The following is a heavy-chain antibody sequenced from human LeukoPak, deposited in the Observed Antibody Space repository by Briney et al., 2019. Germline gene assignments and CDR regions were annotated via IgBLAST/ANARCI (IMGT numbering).Heavy chain of an antibody. CDR2: ISTSSIYI. D-gene: IGHD3-22*01. CDR3: ARGTGVTMIVDYFDY. CDR1: EFTVSNNY. V-gene: IGHV3-21*01. J-gene: IGHJ4*02. Sequence: PGGSLRLSCAASEFTVSNNYMNWVRQAPGKGLEWVSSISTSSIYIYSADSVKGRFTISRDNAKNSLYLQMNSLGGEDTAVYYCARGTGVTMIVDYFDYWGQGALVTVSS.